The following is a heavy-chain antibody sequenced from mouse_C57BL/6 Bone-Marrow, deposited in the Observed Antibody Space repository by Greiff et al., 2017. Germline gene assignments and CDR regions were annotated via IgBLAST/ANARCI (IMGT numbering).Heavy chain of an antibody. CDR3: ARMTWGNYGSTRDY. J-gene: IGHJ2*01. CDR1: GYTFTSYW. CDR2: IHPNSGST. Sequence: VQLQQPGAELVKPGASVKLSCKASGYTFTSYWLHWVKQRPGQGLEWIGMIHPNSGSTNYNEKFKSKATLTVDKSSSTDYMQLSSLTSEDSAVYYCARMTWGNYGSTRDYWGQGTTLTVSS. V-gene: IGHV1-64*01. D-gene: IGHD1-1*01.